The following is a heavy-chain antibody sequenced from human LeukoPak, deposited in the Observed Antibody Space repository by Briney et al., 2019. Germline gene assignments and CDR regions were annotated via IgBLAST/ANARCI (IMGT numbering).Heavy chain of an antibody. CDR1: GGTFSSYA. V-gene: IGHV1-69*05. CDR3: ARGHGDHEVYFDY. Sequence: SVKVSCKASGGTFSSYAISWVRQAPGQGLEWMGRIIPIFGTANSAQKFQGRVTITTDESTSTAYMELSSLRSEDTAVYYCARGHGDHEVYFDYWGQGTLVTVSS. CDR2: IIPIFGTA. D-gene: IGHD4-17*01. J-gene: IGHJ4*02.